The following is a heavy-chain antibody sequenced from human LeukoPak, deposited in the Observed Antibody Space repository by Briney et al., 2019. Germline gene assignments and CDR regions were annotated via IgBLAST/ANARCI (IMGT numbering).Heavy chain of an antibody. CDR2: INHSGST. V-gene: IGHV4-34*01. J-gene: IGHJ4*02. D-gene: IGHD5-18*01. CDR3: ARGGGYSYGTNFDY. Sequence: SETLSLTCAVYGRSFSGYYWSWIRQPPGKGLEWIGEINHSGSTNYNPSLKSRVTISVDTSKDQFSLKLSSVTAADTAVYYCARGGGYSYGTNFDYWGQGTLVTVSS. CDR1: GRSFSGYY.